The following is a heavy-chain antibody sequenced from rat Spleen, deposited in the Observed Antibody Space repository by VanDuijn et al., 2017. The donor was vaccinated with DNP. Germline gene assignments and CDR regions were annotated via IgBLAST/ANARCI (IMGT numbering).Heavy chain of an antibody. CDR1: GFIFIDFW. D-gene: IGHD1-11*01. CDR3: AKGPNYGGDSDYFDY. Sequence: EVKFVESGGGLVQPGRSLKLPCAASGFIFIDFWMGWVRQAPGKWLEWIGEVNKDSSRINYSPSLKDKFTISRDNAQDTLYLQMSKLGSEDTAIYYCAKGPNYGGDSDYFDYWGQGVMVTVSS. CDR2: VNKDSSRI. J-gene: IGHJ2*01. V-gene: IGHV4-2*01.